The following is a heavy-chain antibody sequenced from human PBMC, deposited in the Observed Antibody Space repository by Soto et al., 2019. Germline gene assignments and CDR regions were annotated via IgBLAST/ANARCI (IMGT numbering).Heavy chain of an antibody. Sequence: QVQLVESGGDAVHPGRSLRLSCAASGFSFSNYGMQWVRQAPGKGLEWVAVVAHDGSVTHYADSVKGRFTITRDNSKNTLYLQMNSLRSGDTAVYYCAKERDAFASLSFDYWGQGTLVTVSS. J-gene: IGHJ4*02. CDR3: AKERDAFASLSFDY. D-gene: IGHD6-6*01. V-gene: IGHV3-30*18. CDR1: GFSFSNYG. CDR2: VAHDGSVT.